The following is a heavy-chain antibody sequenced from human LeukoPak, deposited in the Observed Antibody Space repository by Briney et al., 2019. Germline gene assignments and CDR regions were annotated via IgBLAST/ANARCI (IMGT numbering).Heavy chain of an antibody. J-gene: IGHJ4*02. CDR1: GFTFSYHW. Sequence: GGSLRLSCAASGFTFSYHWMHWVRQVPGKGLEWVSSISDSAGVTYYADSVRGRFTISRDNSGSTLYLRMNSLRADDTAVYYCAKGGSTAWTAVDYWGQGTLVTVSS. CDR3: AKGGSTAWTAVDY. CDR2: ISDSAGVT. D-gene: IGHD2-2*01. V-gene: IGHV3-23*01.